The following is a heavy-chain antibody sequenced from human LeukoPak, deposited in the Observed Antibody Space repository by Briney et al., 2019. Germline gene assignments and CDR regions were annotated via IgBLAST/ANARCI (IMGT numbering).Heavy chain of an antibody. CDR1: GFTFRSYG. V-gene: IGHV3-30*02. D-gene: IGHD5-24*01. CDR2: LRDDGSIK. Sequence: GGSLRLSCEASGFTFRSYGMHWVRQAPGRGLAWVAFLRDDGSIKHYAESVKGRFTVSRDNSKNTLYLQMNSLRTEDAAVYYCAKNNYGTDSDYYYMDFWGKGTTVTVSS. CDR3: AKNNYGTDSDYYYMDF. J-gene: IGHJ6*03.